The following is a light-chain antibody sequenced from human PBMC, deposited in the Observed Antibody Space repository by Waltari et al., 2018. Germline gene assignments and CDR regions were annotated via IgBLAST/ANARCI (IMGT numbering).Light chain of an antibody. CDR3: QTWGTGIWV. CDR2: VNSDGSH. V-gene: IGLV4-69*01. CDR1: SGHSSNV. J-gene: IGLJ3*02. Sequence: QLVLTQSPSASASLGASVTITCTLSSGHSSNVVPWHQQQPEKGPRYLMKVNSDGSHSKGDGIPDRFSGSSSGAERYLTISSLQSDDEADYYCQTWGTGIWVFGGGTRLTVL.